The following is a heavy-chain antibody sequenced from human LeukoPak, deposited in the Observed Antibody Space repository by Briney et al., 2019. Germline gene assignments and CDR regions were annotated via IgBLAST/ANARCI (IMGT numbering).Heavy chain of an antibody. J-gene: IGHJ4*02. CDR2: ISAYNGNT. Sequence: ASVKVSCKASGYTFTTYGISWVRQAPGQGLEWMGWISAYNGNTNYAQKVQARVTMTTDTSTSTAYMELRSLRSDDTAVYYCARVKYDILTGYYNGWGYFDYWGQGTLVTVSS. V-gene: IGHV1-18*01. D-gene: IGHD3-9*01. CDR1: GYTFTTYG. CDR3: ARVKYDILTGYYNGWGYFDY.